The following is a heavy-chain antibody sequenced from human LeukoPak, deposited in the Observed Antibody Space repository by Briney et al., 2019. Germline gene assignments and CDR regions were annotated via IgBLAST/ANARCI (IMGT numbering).Heavy chain of an antibody. CDR1: GFTFSSYG. Sequence: PGGSLRLSCAASGFTFSSYGMQWVRQAPGKGLEWVAFIRYDGSNKDYADSVKGRFTISRDNSKNTLYLQMNSLRAEDTAVYYCAKDTDKGNYYFDYWGQGTLVTVSS. J-gene: IGHJ4*02. CDR3: AKDTDKGNYYFDY. CDR2: IRYDGSNK. V-gene: IGHV3-30*02. D-gene: IGHD3-10*01.